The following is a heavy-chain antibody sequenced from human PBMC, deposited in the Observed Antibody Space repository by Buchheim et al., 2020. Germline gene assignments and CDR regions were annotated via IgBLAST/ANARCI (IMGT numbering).Heavy chain of an antibody. V-gene: IGHV3-74*01. CDR2: INSDGSST. J-gene: IGHJ4*02. CDR3: VGGAQFEY. Sequence: DEQLVESGGGLVQPGGSLRLSCAASGFTFSSNWMHWVRRGPGKGLVWVARINSDGSSTSSAASVKGSCTISRDNAKHKLDLQMNSLRAVDTSVYSCVGGAQFEYWGQGSL. CDR1: GFTFSSNW.